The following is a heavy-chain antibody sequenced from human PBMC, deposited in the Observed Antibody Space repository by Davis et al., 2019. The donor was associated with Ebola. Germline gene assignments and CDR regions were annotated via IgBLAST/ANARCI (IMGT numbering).Heavy chain of an antibody. CDR1: GFTFSSYS. V-gene: IGHV3-21*01. D-gene: IGHD1-20*01. Sequence: GESLKISCAASGFTFSSYSMNWVRQAPGKGLEWVSSISSSSSYIYYADSVKGRFTISRDNAKNSLYLQMNSLRAEDTAVYYCAFPGNWNYYYGMDVWGQGTTVTVSS. J-gene: IGHJ6*02. CDR3: AFPGNWNYYYGMDV. CDR2: ISSSSSYI.